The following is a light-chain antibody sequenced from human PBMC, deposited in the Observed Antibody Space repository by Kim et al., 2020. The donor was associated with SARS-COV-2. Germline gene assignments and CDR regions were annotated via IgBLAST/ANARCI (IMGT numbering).Light chain of an antibody. CDR2: RHN. J-gene: IGLJ2*01. CDR1: SIDDKN. V-gene: IGLV3-9*01. CDR3: QVWGRYTAI. Sequence: ATQGRTTEITGGGHSIDDKNGHWYQQRSGQAPVLVIYRHNHRPSDVPERFSGCNSGSTATLTSSGAKAGDDADYYCQVWGRYTAIFGGGTQLTVL.